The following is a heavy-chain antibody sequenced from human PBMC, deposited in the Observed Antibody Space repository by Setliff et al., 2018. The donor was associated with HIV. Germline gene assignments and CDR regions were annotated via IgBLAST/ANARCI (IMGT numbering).Heavy chain of an antibody. CDR2: VHTNVRT. CDR1: GASVASGDSY. J-gene: IGHJ4*02. D-gene: IGHD3-3*01. V-gene: IGHV4-61*09. CDR3: ARDRFGVLAND. Sequence: SETLSLTCTVSGASVASGDSYWSWIRLPAGRGPQGIGHVHTNVRTNYYPSLNSRVTISADISKNECSLNLRSVTAADTAVYFCARDRFGVLANDWGQGILVTVSS.